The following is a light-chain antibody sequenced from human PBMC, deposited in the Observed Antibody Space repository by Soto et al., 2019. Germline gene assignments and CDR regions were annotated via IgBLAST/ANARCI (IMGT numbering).Light chain of an antibody. CDR1: SFNIGNNY. CDR3: GTWDSSLSAGWV. CDR2: DNN. J-gene: IGLJ3*02. Sequence: QSVLTQPPSVSAAPGQKVTISCSGSSFNIGNNYVSWYQQLPGTAPKLLIYDNNKRPSGIPDRFSGSKSGTSATLGITGLQTGDEADYYCGTWDSSLSAGWVFGGGTKVTVL. V-gene: IGLV1-51*01.